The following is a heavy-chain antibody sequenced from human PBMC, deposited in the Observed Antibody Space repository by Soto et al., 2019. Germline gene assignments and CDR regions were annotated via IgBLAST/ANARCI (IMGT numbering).Heavy chain of an antibody. CDR1: GGSISSSGYY. CDR2: ISYSGST. V-gene: IGHV4-39*01. Sequence: PSETLSLTCAVSGGSISSSGYYWGWIRQPPGKGLEWIGTISYSGSTFYNPSLKSRVTISADTSKNQFSLKLIAVTAADTAVYYRSRRAKKPRGVTDYYYGMDVWGQGTTVTVSS. CDR3: SRRAKKPRGVTDYYYGMDV. D-gene: IGHD3-10*01. J-gene: IGHJ6*02.